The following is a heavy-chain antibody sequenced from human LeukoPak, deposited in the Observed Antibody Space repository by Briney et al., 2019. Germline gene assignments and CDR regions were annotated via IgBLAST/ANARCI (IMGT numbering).Heavy chain of an antibody. V-gene: IGHV3-30-3*01. CDR3: ARETYYYGMDV. Sequence: PGGSLRLSCAASGFTFSSYAMPWVRQAPGKGLEWVAVISCDGSNKYYADSVKGRFTISRDNSKNTLYLQMNSLRAEDTAVYYCARETYYYGMDVWGQGTTVTVSS. CDR2: ISCDGSNK. J-gene: IGHJ6*02. CDR1: GFTFSSYA.